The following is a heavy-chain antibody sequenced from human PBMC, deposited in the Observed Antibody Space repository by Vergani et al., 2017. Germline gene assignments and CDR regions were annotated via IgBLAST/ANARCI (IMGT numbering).Heavy chain of an antibody. Sequence: QVQLQESGPGLVKPSQTLSLTCTVSGGSISSGGYYWSWIRQHPGKGLEWIGYIYYSGSTYYDPSLKSRVTISVDTSKNQFSLKLSSVTAADPAVYYCAREGGDYGDPDWYFDLWGRGTLVTVSS. CDR3: AREGGDYGDPDWYFDL. D-gene: IGHD4-17*01. CDR2: IYYSGST. CDR1: GGSISSGGYY. J-gene: IGHJ2*01. V-gene: IGHV4-31*03.